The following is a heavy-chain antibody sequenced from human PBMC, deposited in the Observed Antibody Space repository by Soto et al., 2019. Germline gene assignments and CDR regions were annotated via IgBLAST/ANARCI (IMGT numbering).Heavy chain of an antibody. CDR2: TIPMFGTT. CDR3: TRCGIRYHSIGYYLGIDGMDV. J-gene: IGHJ6*02. CDR1: GGTFNSYA. D-gene: IGHD3-22*01. Sequence: QVQLVQSGAEVKKPESSVRVSCKASGGTFNSYAITWVRQAPGQGLEWMGGTIPMFGTTNYAEKFQGRVKITADEYTNTAYMELSSLRSEDTAVYYCTRCGIRYHSIGYYLGIDGMDVWGQGTTVIVSS. V-gene: IGHV1-69*12.